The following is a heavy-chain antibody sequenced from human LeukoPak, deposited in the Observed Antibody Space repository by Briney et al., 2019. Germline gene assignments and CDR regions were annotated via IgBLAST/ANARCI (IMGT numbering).Heavy chain of an antibody. V-gene: IGHV4-59*11. CDR1: GGSLSSHY. D-gene: IGHD5-24*01. CDR2: IYYSGST. CDR3: AKGRDGYPHFDY. J-gene: IGHJ4*02. Sequence: SETLSLTCTVSGGSLSSHYWSWIRQPPGKGLEWIGYIYYSGSTNYNPSLKSRVTISVDTSKNQFSLKLSSVTAADTAVYYCAKGRDGYPHFDYWGQGTLVTVSS.